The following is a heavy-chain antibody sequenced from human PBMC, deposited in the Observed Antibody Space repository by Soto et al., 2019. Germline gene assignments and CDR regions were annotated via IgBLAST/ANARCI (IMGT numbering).Heavy chain of an antibody. CDR3: ASGPPYYDSSGYSKPFDY. CDR1: GGSISSSNW. D-gene: IGHD3-22*01. CDR2: IYHSGST. J-gene: IGHJ4*02. Sequence: PSETLSLTCAVSGGSISSSNWWSWVRQPPGKGLEWIGEIYHSGSTNYNPSLKSRVTISVDKSKNQFSLKLSSVTAADTAVYYCASGPPYYDSSGYSKPFDYWGQGTLVTVSS. V-gene: IGHV4-4*02.